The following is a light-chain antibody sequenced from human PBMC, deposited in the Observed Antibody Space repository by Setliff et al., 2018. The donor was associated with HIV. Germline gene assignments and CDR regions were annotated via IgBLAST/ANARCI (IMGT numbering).Light chain of an antibody. V-gene: IGLV2-14*01. Sequence: QSVLTQPASVSGSPGQSITISCTGTISDVGGYNSVSWYQHYPGKAPKVMIYGVNNRPSGVSNRFSGSKSGSTASLTISGLQAEDEADYFCTSYTRDNTITRVFGTGTKVTVL. CDR1: ISDVGGYNS. CDR2: GVN. CDR3: TSYTRDNTITRV. J-gene: IGLJ1*01.